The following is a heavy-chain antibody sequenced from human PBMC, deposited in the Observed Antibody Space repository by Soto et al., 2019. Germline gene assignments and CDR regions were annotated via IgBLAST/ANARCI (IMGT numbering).Heavy chain of an antibody. CDR1: GGSISSGGYY. D-gene: IGHD2-15*01. CDR2: FYHSGSP. CDR3: AIGSGDFAV. J-gene: IGHJ4*02. Sequence: PSETLSLTCTVSGGSISSGGYYWSWIRQHPGEGLQWIGYFYHSGSPYYNPSLKSRITISEDSSKNQLSLKLTSVTVADTAVYYCAIGSGDFAVWGQGTLVTVSS. V-gene: IGHV4-31*03.